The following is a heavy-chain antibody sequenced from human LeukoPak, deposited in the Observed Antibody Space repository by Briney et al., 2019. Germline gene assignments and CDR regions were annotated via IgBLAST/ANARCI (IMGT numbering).Heavy chain of an antibody. J-gene: IGHJ5*02. CDR1: GFTVDSNY. CDR3: ARDRGMVGQFDP. Sequence: PGGSLRLSCAASGFTVDSNYLSWVRQAPGKGLEWVANIKEDGSEKNYADSVKGRFTISRDNAKNSLYLQMNSLRAEDTAVYYCARDRGMVGQFDPWGQGTLVTVSS. V-gene: IGHV3-7*01. D-gene: IGHD2-8*01. CDR2: IKEDGSEK.